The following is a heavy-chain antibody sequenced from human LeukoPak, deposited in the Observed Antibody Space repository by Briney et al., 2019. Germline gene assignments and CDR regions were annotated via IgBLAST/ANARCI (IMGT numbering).Heavy chain of an antibody. CDR1: GGSISSSSYY. Sequence: SETLSLTCTVSGGSISSSSYYWGWIRQPPGKGLEWIGSIYYSGSTYYNPSLKSRVTISVDTSKNQFSLKLSSVTAADTAVYYCARAYSPPQWSPFDYWGQGTLVTVSS. D-gene: IGHD6-13*01. CDR3: ARAYSPPQWSPFDY. J-gene: IGHJ4*02. V-gene: IGHV4-39*07. CDR2: IYYSGST.